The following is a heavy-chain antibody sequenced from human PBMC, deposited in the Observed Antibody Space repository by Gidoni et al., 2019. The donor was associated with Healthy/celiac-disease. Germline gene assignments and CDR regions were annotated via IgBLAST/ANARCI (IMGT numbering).Heavy chain of an antibody. Sequence: QVQLQQWGAGPLKPSDTLSLTCAVYGGSFSGYYWSWIRQPPGKGLEWSGEINHSGSTNYNPSLKSRVTISVDTSKNQFSLKLSSVTAADTAVYYCANGFSGYFDYWGQGTLVTVSS. V-gene: IGHV4-34*01. CDR2: INHSGST. D-gene: IGHD1-26*01. CDR1: GGSFSGYY. J-gene: IGHJ4*02. CDR3: ANGFSGYFDY.